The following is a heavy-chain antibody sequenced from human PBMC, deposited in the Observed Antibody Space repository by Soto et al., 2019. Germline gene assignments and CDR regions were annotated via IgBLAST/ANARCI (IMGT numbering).Heavy chain of an antibody. CDR1: GGSISSSSYY. CDR2: IYYSGST. Sequence: SETLSLTCTVSGGSISSSSYYWGWIRQPPGKGLEWIGSIYYSGSTYYNPSLKSRVTISVDTSKNQFSLKLSSVTAADTAVYYCARPYYYGSGKDVWGQGTTVTVSS. J-gene: IGHJ6*02. D-gene: IGHD3-10*01. CDR3: ARPYYYGSGKDV. V-gene: IGHV4-39*01.